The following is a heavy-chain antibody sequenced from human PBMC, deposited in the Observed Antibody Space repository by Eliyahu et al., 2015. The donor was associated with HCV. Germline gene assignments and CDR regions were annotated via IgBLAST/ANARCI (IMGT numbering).Heavy chain of an antibody. D-gene: IGHD5-12*01. J-gene: IGHJ4*02. CDR2: IYYSGST. V-gene: IGHV4-39*01. Sequence: IGSIYYSGSTYYNPSLKSRVTISVDTSKNQFSLKLSSVTAADTAVYYCARQGKGWLFDYWGQGTLVTVSS. CDR3: ARQGKGWLFDY.